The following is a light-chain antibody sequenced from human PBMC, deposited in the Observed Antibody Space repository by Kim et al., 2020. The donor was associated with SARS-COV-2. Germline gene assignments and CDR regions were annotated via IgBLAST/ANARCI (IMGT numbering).Light chain of an antibody. CDR1: SSDVGGYNY. CDR2: DVN. CDR3: SSYTSTSTYV. Sequence: GQSLTLSCTGSSSDVGGYNYVSWYQQHPGKSPKRMIFDVNQRPSGVSIRFSGYKSGNTASLTCSGLQAEDEADYYCSSYTSTSTYVFGTGTKVTVL. J-gene: IGLJ1*01. V-gene: IGLV2-14*03.